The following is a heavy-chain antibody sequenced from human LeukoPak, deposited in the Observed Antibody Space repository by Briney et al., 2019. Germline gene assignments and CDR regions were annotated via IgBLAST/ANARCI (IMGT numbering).Heavy chain of an antibody. CDR1: GGSISSGGYS. V-gene: IGHV4-30-2*01. CDR2: IYHSGST. D-gene: IGHD2-21*02. J-gene: IGHJ4*02. CDR3: AAFVVVTATFDY. Sequence: SETLSLTCAVSGGSISSGGYSWSWIRQPPGKGLEWIGYIYHSGSTYYNPSLKSRATISVDRSKNQFSLKLSSVTAADTAVYYCAAFVVVTATFDYWGQGTLVTVSS.